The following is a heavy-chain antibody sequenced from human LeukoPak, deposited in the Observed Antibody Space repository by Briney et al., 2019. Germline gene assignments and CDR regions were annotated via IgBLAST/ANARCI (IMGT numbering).Heavy chain of an antibody. V-gene: IGHV3-9*01. D-gene: IGHD6-19*01. CDR1: GFTFDDYA. Sequence: GGSLRLSCAASGFTFDDYAMHWVRQAPGKGLEWVSGISWNSGSIGYADSVKGRFTISRDNAKNSLYLQMNSLRAEDTALYYCAKDMLALGIAVAGTFDYWGQGTLVTVSS. CDR2: ISWNSGSI. J-gene: IGHJ4*02. CDR3: AKDMLALGIAVAGTFDY.